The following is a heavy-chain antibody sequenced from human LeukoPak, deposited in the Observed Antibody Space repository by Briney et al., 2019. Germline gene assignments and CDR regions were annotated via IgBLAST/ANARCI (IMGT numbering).Heavy chain of an antibody. V-gene: IGHV4-59*12. CDR2: ISYSGST. D-gene: IGHD3-10*01. CDR1: GGSISSYY. CDR3: ARDYRGTGSYFDY. J-gene: IGHJ4*02. Sequence: SETLSLTCTVSGGSISSYYWSWIRQPPGKGLEWIGYISYSGSTNYNPSLKSRVTISVDKSKNQLSLKLSSVTAADTAVYYCARDYRGTGSYFDYWGQGTLVTVSS.